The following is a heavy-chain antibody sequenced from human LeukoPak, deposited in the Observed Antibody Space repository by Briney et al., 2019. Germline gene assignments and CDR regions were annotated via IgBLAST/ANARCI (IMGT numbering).Heavy chain of an antibody. V-gene: IGHV3-53*01. D-gene: IGHD5-12*01. CDR2: IYSGGST. CDR1: GFTVSSNY. Sequence: PGGSLRLSCAASGFTVSSNYMSWVRQAPGKGLEWVSVIYSGGSTYYADSVKGRFTISRDNSKNTLYLQMNSLRAEDTAVYYCARGYSGNDFHYYYYMDVWGKGTTVTVSS. CDR3: ARGYSGNDFHYYYYMDV. J-gene: IGHJ6*03.